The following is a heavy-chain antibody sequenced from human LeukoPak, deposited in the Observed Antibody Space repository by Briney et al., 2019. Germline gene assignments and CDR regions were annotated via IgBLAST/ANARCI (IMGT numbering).Heavy chain of an antibody. Sequence: SETLSLACTVSGGSISSYYWSWIRQPPGKGLEWIGYIYYSGSTNYNPSLKSRVTISVDTSKNQFSLKLSSVTAADTAVYYCASSTGRDFDYWGQGTLVTVSS. D-gene: IGHD3-10*01. CDR2: IYYSGST. CDR1: GGSISSYY. V-gene: IGHV4-59*01. J-gene: IGHJ4*02. CDR3: ASSTGRDFDY.